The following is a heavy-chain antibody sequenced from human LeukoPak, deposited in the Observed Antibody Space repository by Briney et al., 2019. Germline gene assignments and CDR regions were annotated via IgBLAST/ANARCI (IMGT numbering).Heavy chain of an antibody. Sequence: SETLSLTCAVYGGSFSGYYWSWIRQPPGKGLEWIGETNHSGSTNYNPSLKSRVTISVDTSKNQFSLKLSSVTAADTAVYYCARVLAVAGRVDYWGQGTLVTVSS. V-gene: IGHV4-34*01. J-gene: IGHJ4*02. D-gene: IGHD6-19*01. CDR3: ARVLAVAGRVDY. CDR1: GGSFSGYY. CDR2: TNHSGST.